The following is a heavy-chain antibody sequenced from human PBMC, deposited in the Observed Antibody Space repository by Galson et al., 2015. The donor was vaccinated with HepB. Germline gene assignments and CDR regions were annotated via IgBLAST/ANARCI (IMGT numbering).Heavy chain of an antibody. V-gene: IGHV3-21*01. CDR3: ARARGYSTGWYTRGRGDAFGM. CDR2: ISSSGSSI. CDR1: GFTFSSYN. Sequence: SLRLSCAASGFTFSSYNMNWVRQAPGKGLEWVSSISSSGSSIFYTDSVKGRFTISRDNAKKSVYLQMNSLRAEDTAVYYCARARGYSTGWYTRGRGDAFGMWGQGTMVTVSS. J-gene: IGHJ3*02. D-gene: IGHD6-19*01.